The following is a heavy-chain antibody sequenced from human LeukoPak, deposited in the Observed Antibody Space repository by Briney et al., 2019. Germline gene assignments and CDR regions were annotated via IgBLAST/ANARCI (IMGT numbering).Heavy chain of an antibody. CDR3: AREGRYRYGYNEYHSYMDI. D-gene: IGHD5-24*01. Sequence: SETLSLTCTVSGGSISSSSYYWGWIRQPPGKGLEWIGYIYYSGSTNYNPSLKSRVTISVDTPKNQFSLKLSSVTAAETAVYYCAREGRYRYGYNEYHSYMDIWGKGTTVTVSS. J-gene: IGHJ6*03. V-gene: IGHV4-61*01. CDR2: IYYSGST. CDR1: GGSISSSSYY.